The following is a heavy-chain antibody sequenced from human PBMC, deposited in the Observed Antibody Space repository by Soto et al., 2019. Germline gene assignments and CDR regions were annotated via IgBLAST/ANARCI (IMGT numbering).Heavy chain of an antibody. D-gene: IGHD5-12*01. J-gene: IGHJ6*02. V-gene: IGHV3-23*01. Sequence: EVHLLESGGDLVQPGGSLRLSCTASGLTFSTYAMSWVRQAPGKGLEWVSAIGGSGTGGRTYYADSVQGRFTISRDNSKNTGYLQMNSLRAADTAVYYCAKSPGGLDGYNSDYYGMDVWGQGTTVTVSS. CDR1: GLTFSTYA. CDR2: IGGSGTGGRT. CDR3: AKSPGGLDGYNSDYYGMDV.